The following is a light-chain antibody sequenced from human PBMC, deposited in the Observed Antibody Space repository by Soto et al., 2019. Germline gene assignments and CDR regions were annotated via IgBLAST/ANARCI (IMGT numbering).Light chain of an antibody. CDR3: SSYTSSSTYVV. V-gene: IGLV2-14*02. CDR1: SSDVGSYDL. Sequence: QSALTQPASVSGSPGQSITISCTGTSSDVGSYDLVSWYQQHPGKAPKLMIYEVSNRPSGVSNRFSGSKSGNTASLTISRLQAEDEADYYCSSYTSSSTYVVFGGGTKLTVL. J-gene: IGLJ2*01. CDR2: EVS.